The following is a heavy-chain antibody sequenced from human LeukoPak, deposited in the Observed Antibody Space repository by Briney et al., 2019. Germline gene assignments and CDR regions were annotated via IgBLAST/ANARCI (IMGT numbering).Heavy chain of an antibody. J-gene: IGHJ6*03. CDR3: AREYYDSSGYPQYYYYMDV. Sequence: AGGSLRLSCAASGFTFSDYYMSWIRQAPGKGLEWIGSIYYSGSTYYNPSLKSRVTISVDTSKNQFSLKLSSVTAADTAVYYCAREYYDSSGYPQYYYYMDVWGKGTTVTVSS. CDR1: GFTFSDYY. CDR2: IYYSGST. V-gene: IGHV4-38-2*02. D-gene: IGHD3-22*01.